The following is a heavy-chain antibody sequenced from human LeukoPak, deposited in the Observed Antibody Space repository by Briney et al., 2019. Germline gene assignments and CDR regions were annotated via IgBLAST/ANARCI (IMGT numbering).Heavy chain of an antibody. CDR2: IWYDGSNK. J-gene: IGHJ5*02. CDR3: ARESWSGYSLFDP. D-gene: IGHD5-18*01. Sequence: GSLRLSCAASGFTFSSYGMHWVRQAPGKGLEWVAVIWYDGSNKYYADSVKGRFTISRDNAKNSLYLQMNSLRAEDTAVYYCARESWSGYSLFDPWGQGTLVTVSS. CDR1: GFTFSSYG. V-gene: IGHV3-33*01.